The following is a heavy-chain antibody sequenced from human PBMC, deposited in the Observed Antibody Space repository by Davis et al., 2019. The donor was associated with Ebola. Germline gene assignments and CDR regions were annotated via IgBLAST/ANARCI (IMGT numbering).Heavy chain of an antibody. V-gene: IGHV2-5*02. CDR2: IYWDDDK. J-gene: IGHJ4*02. CDR1: GFSLSNARMG. D-gene: IGHD3-22*01. Sequence: SGPTLVNPTQTLTLTCTVSGFSLSNARMGVGWIRQPPGKALEWLALIYWDDDKRYSPSLKSRLTITKDTSKNQVVLTMTNMDPVDTATYYCAHHGYYYDSRGFRHYYFDYWGQGTLVTVSS. CDR3: AHHGYYYDSRGFRHYYFDY.